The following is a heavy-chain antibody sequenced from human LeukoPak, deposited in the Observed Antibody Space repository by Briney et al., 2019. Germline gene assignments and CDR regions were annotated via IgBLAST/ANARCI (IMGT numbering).Heavy chain of an antibody. Sequence: ASVKVSCKASGYTFTSHDINWVRQAAGQGLEWMGWISAYNGNTNYAQKLQGRVTMTTDTSTSTAYMELRSLRSDDTAVYYCARDGCSSTSCYGYYYMDVWGKGTTVTVSS. CDR2: ISAYNGNT. D-gene: IGHD2-2*01. CDR1: GYTFTSHD. CDR3: ARDGCSSTSCYGYYYMDV. J-gene: IGHJ6*03. V-gene: IGHV1-18*01.